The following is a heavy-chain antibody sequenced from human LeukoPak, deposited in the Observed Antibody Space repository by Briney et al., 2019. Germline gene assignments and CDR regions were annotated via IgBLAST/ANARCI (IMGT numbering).Heavy chain of an antibody. J-gene: IGHJ4*02. V-gene: IGHV1-24*01. CDR2: FDPEDGET. CDR3: ATVVGATTVHFDY. D-gene: IGHD1-26*01. CDR1: GYTLTELS. Sequence: ASVKVSCKVSGYTLTELSMHWVRQAPGKGLEWMGGFDPEDGETIYAQKFQGRVTMTEVTSTDTAYMELSSLRSEDTAVYYCATVVGATTVHFDYWGQGTLVTVSS.